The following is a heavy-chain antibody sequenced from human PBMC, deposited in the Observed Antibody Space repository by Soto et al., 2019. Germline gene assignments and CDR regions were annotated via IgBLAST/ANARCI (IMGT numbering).Heavy chain of an antibody. D-gene: IGHD2-15*01. V-gene: IGHV4-39*01. CDR1: GYSVTSSDYY. Sequence: KASETLYLTCSVSGYSVTSSDYYWAWIRQPPGKGLEWIGSMFYSGLTYYNPSLKSRVTLSVDTSKNQFSVRLNSVTAADTAVYYCAPLSVSLSGPYGIHVWGQGTTVTVSS. J-gene: IGHJ6*02. CDR3: APLSVSLSGPYGIHV. CDR2: MFYSGLT.